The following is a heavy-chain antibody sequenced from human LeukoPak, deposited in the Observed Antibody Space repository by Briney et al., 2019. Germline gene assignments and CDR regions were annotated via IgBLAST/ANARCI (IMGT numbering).Heavy chain of an antibody. J-gene: IGHJ4*02. CDR3: ARLFDSRDGYYFDY. V-gene: IGHV4-59*08. Sequence: SETLSLTCTVSGGSISSYYWSWIRQPAGKGLEWIGYIYYSGSTNYNPSIKSRVTISVDTSKNQFSLKLSSVTAADTVVYYCARLFDSRDGYYFDYWGQGTLVTVSS. D-gene: IGHD5-24*01. CDR1: GGSISSYY. CDR2: IYYSGST.